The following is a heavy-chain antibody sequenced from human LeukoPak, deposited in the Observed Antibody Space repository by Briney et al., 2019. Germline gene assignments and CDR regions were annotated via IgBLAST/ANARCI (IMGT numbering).Heavy chain of an antibody. D-gene: IGHD3-10*01. Sequence: ASVKVSCKASGYTFTSYGISWVRQAPGQGLEWMGWTSAYNGNTNYAQKLQGRVTMTTDTSTSTAYMELRSLRSDDTAVYYCARDSPITMVRGAHYYYGMDVWGQGTTVTVSS. V-gene: IGHV1-18*01. CDR3: ARDSPITMVRGAHYYYGMDV. CDR2: TSAYNGNT. CDR1: GYTFTSYG. J-gene: IGHJ6*02.